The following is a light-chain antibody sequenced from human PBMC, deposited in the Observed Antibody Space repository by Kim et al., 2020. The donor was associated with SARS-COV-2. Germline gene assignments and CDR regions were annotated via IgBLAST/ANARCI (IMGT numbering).Light chain of an antibody. CDR2: YDS. V-gene: IGLV3-21*04. CDR3: QVLDSSSDHWV. CDR1: NIGSKS. J-gene: IGLJ3*02. Sequence: PGKTAKHPCERNNIGSKSVHWYQQKPGQAPVLVIYYDSDRPSGIPERFSGSNSGNTATLTISRVEAGDEADYYCQVLDSSSDHWVFGGGTKLTVL.